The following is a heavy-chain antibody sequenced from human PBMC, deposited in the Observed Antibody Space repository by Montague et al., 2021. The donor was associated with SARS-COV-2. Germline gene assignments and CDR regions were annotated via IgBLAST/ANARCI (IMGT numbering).Heavy chain of an antibody. CDR3: ARGHQGVAMIVVVMIGAEYYFDY. Sequence: SETLSLTCAVYGGSFNDYYWSWIRQPPWKGLEWIGEINHGESTNHSPSLKSRVNISADTSKNQFSLKLKSVTAADTANYYCARGHQGVAMIVVVMIGAEYYFDYWGQGSLVTVSS. D-gene: IGHD3-22*01. CDR2: INHGEST. V-gene: IGHV4-34*01. CDR1: GGSFNDYY. J-gene: IGHJ4*02.